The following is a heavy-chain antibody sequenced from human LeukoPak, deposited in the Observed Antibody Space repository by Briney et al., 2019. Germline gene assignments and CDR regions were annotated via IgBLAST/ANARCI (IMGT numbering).Heavy chain of an antibody. D-gene: IGHD5-18*01. CDR2: ISSSSSYI. Sequence: PGGSLRLSCAASGFTFSSYSMNWVRQAPGKGLEWVSSISSSSSYIYYADSVKGRFTISRDNAKNSLYLQMNSLRAEDTAVYYCARDEDEAMDQYYFDYWGQGTLVTVSS. CDR3: ARDEDEAMDQYYFDY. V-gene: IGHV3-21*01. J-gene: IGHJ4*02. CDR1: GFTFSSYS.